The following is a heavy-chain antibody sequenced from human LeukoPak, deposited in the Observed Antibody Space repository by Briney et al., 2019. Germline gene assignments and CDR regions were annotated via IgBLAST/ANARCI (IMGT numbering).Heavy chain of an antibody. V-gene: IGHV1-69*05. Sequence: SVKVSCKASGGTFSSYAISWVRQAPGQGLEWMGGIIPIFGTANYAQKFQGRVTITTDESTSTAYMELSSLRSEDTAVYYCARAPTYSGSSRHDAFDIWGQGTMVTVSS. J-gene: IGHJ3*02. CDR1: GGTFSSYA. CDR3: ARAPTYSGSSRHDAFDI. CDR2: IIPIFGTA. D-gene: IGHD1-26*01.